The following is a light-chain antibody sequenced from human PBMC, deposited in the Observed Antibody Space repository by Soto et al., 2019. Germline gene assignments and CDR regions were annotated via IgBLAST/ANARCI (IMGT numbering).Light chain of an antibody. Sequence: DIQMTQSPYSLSASEGDRVTITCQSSHDVSRNLNWFQQKPGEAPQLLIYDASNLERGVPSRFSGSGSGTDFTLTISSLQPEDVATYYCQQYNSMLSFGGGTEVEIK. CDR3: QQYNSMLS. CDR1: HDVSRN. J-gene: IGKJ4*02. V-gene: IGKV1-33*01. CDR2: DAS.